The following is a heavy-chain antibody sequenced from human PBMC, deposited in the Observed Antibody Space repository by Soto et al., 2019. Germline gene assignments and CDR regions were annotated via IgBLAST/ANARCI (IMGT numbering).Heavy chain of an antibody. CDR2: IYYTGST. V-gene: IGHV4-31*03. Sequence: QVQLQESGPGLVKPSQTLSLTCTVSGVSISNDVYYWTWIRQYPGKGLEWVGYIYYTGSTYYNPSLTSRVMMSVDTSKNQFSLKLSSVTAADTAVYYCARQEYGDYVFLEYWGQGTLVTVSS. CDR1: GVSISNDVYY. J-gene: IGHJ4*02. CDR3: ARQEYGDYVFLEY. D-gene: IGHD4-17*01.